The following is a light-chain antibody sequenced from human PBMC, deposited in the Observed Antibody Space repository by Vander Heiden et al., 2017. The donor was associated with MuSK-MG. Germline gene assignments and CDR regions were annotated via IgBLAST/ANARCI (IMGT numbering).Light chain of an antibody. V-gene: IGKV3D-20*01. J-gene: IGKJ4*01. CDR3: QQDDSSPLT. Sequence: EIVLTQSPATLSLSPGETATLSCGATQSLNTHYLAWYQQKPGLAPRLLIYDASSRATGVPDRFSGSGSGAEFTLTISRLEPDDFAVYYCQQDDSSPLTFGGGTTVEIK. CDR2: DAS. CDR1: QSLNTHY.